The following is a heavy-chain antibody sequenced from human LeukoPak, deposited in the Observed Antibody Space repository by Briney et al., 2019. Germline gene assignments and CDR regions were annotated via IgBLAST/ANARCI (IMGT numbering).Heavy chain of an antibody. Sequence: ASVKVSCKASGYTFTSYGISWVRQAPGQGLEWMGWISAYNGNTNYAQRLQGRVTMTTDTSTSTACMELRSLRSDDTAVYYCARAADYDYYYYYMDVWGKGTTVTVSS. CDR3: ARAADYDYYYYYMDV. CDR1: GYTFTSYG. J-gene: IGHJ6*03. CDR2: ISAYNGNT. D-gene: IGHD3-16*01. V-gene: IGHV1-18*01.